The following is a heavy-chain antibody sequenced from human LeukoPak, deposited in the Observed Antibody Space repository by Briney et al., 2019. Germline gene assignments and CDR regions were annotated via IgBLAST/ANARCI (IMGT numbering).Heavy chain of an antibody. V-gene: IGHV3-21*04. Sequence: GGTLRLSCDASGFTFSSYGMSWVRQAPGKGLEWVSSISSSSSYIYYVDSVKGRLTISRDNAKNSLYLQMNSLRAEDTAVYYCAKSMTTAFDYWGQGTLVTVSS. CDR3: AKSMTTAFDY. CDR2: ISSSSSYI. CDR1: GFTFSSYG. J-gene: IGHJ4*02. D-gene: IGHD4-11*01.